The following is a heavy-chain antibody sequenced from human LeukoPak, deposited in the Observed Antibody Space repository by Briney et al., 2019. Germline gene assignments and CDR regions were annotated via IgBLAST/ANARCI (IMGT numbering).Heavy chain of an antibody. V-gene: IGHV4-39*01. D-gene: IGHD3-10*01. CDR3: ARQAGSYYGSGRWGYFDY. CDR1: GGSISSSSYY. J-gene: IGHJ4*02. Sequence: SETLSLTCTVSGGSISSSSYYWGWIRQPPGKGLEWIGSIHYSGSTYYNPSLKSRVTISVDTSKNQFSLKLSSVTAADTAVYYCARQAGSYYGSGRWGYFDYWGQGTLVTVSS. CDR2: IHYSGST.